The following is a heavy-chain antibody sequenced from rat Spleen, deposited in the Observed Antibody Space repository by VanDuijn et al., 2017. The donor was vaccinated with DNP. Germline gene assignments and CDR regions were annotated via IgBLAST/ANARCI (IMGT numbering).Heavy chain of an antibody. D-gene: IGHD3-1*01. CDR1: GFAFSDYY. CDR2: SSPSGSRT. CDR3: ARGSTSIYWYFDF. V-gene: IGHV5-22*01. Sequence: EVQVVESGGGLVQPGRSLKLSCAASGFAFSDYYMAWVRQAPAKGLEWVAASSPSGSRTYYADSVKGRFTISRDDAKSGLYLQMNSLKSEDTATYYCARGSTSIYWYFDFWGPGTMVTVSS. J-gene: IGHJ1*01.